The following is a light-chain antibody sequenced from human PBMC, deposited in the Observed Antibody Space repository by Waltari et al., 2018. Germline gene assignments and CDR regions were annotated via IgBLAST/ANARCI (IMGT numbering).Light chain of an antibody. Sequence: QSVLTQPPSASGTPGQRVTVYCSGSSSNIGRNTVNWYQQLPGTAPKLLIYSNNQRPSGVPDRFSGSKSGTSASLAISGLQSEDEANYYWATWDDSLNGPVFGGGTKLTVL. V-gene: IGLV1-44*01. CDR3: ATWDDSLNGPV. CDR2: SNN. J-gene: IGLJ3*02. CDR1: SSNIGRNT.